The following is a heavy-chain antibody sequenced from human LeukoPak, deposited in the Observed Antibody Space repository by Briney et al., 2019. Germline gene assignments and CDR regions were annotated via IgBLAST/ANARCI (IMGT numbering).Heavy chain of an antibody. V-gene: IGHV3-49*04. D-gene: IGHD3-10*01. CDR1: GFTFGDYA. J-gene: IGHJ4*02. CDR3: TRGGGAYYYGSGSYYFDY. Sequence: PGGSLRLSCTASGFTFGDYAMSWVRQAPGKGLEWVGFIRSKAYGGTTEYAASVKGRFTISRDDSKSIAYLQTNSLKTEDTAVYYCTRGGGAYYYGSGSYYFDYWGQGTLVTVSS. CDR2: IRSKAYGGTT.